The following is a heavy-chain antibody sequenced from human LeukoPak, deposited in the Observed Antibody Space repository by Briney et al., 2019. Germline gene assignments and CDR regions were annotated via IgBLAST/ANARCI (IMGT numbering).Heavy chain of an antibody. CDR3: ARDPDYGDPE. CDR2: ITSSGTTT. D-gene: IGHD4-17*01. J-gene: IGHJ4*02. V-gene: IGHV3-11*01. CDR1: GFTFSDHY. Sequence: PGGSLRLSCAASGFTFSDHYMSWVRLSPGKGLEWLSYITSSGTTTDYADSVKGRFTISRDNAKNSMYLQMNSLRPEDTAVYYCARDPDYGDPEWGQGTLVTVSS.